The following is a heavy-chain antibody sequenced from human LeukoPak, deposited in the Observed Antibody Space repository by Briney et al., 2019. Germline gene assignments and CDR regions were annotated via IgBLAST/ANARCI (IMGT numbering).Heavy chain of an antibody. CDR3: ARHDYGGNSGDY. D-gene: IGHD4-23*01. J-gene: IGHJ4*02. Sequence: PGGSLRLSCAASGFSFSSYGMIWLRQAPGKGLEWGSYIGTSSSTIYYADSVKGRFTISRDNAKNSLYLQMNSLRDEDTAVYYCARHDYGGNSGDYWGQGTLVTVSS. V-gene: IGHV3-48*02. CDR1: GFSFSSYG. CDR2: IGTSSSTI.